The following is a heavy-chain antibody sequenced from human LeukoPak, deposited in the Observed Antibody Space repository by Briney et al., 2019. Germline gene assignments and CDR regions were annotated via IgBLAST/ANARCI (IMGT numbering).Heavy chain of an antibody. J-gene: IGHJ4*02. CDR2: INPNSGDT. CDR3: ARDYCSSTSCLFDY. Sequence: GASVKVSCKASGYTFTGYHMHWVRQAPGQGLEWMERINPNSGDTNYAQKFQGRVTMTRDTSITTAYMELSRLRSDDTAMYYCARDYCSSTSCLFDYWGQGTLVTVSS. V-gene: IGHV1-2*06. D-gene: IGHD2-2*01. CDR1: GYTFTGYH.